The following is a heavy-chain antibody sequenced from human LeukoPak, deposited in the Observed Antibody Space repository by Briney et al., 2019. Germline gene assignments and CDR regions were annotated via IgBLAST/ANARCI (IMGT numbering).Heavy chain of an antibody. V-gene: IGHV3-74*01. D-gene: IGHD2-2*01. CDR2: INIDGSSI. CDR3: TRIPADQTFFDF. Sequence: GGSLRLSCAASGFTLNKYWMHWVRQAPGKGLVWVPRINIDGSSISYADSVRGRFTISRDNAKNTLYLQMSNLRAEDTAVYYCTRIPADQTFFDFWGQGTLVTVSS. J-gene: IGHJ4*02. CDR1: GFTLNKYW.